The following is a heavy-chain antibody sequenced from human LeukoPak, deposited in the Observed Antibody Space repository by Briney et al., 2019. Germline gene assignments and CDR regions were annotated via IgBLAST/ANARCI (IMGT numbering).Heavy chain of an antibody. V-gene: IGHV4-38-2*01. CDR1: GYSISSDYY. D-gene: IGHD6-6*01. CDR3: ARRPYYYYYMDV. J-gene: IGHJ6*03. CDR2: IYHSGSA. Sequence: SETLSLTCAVSGYSISSDYYCGWIRLPPGKGLEWIGTIYHSGSAYYIPSLKSRVTLLVDTSNNQFSLRLSSVTATDTAVYYCARRPYYYYYMDVWGKGTTVTVSS.